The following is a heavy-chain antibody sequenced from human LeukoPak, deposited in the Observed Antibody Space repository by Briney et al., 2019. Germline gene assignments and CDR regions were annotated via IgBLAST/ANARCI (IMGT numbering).Heavy chain of an antibody. J-gene: IGHJ4*02. CDR2: ISSSSSTI. V-gene: IGHV3-48*02. D-gene: IGHD5-12*01. Sequence: GGSLRLSCAASGFTFSSYSMNWVRQAPGKGLEWVSYISSSSSTIYYADSVKGRFTISRDNAKNSLYLQMNSLRDEDTAVYYCARDSERFTFGYVGGYESFDYWGQGTLVTVSS. CDR3: ARDSERFTFGYVGGYESFDY. CDR1: GFTFSSYS.